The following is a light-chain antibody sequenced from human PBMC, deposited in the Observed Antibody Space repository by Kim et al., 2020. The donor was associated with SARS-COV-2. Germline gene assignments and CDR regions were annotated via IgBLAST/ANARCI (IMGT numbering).Light chain of an antibody. CDR1: HSIGRW. CDR3: QQYYNASLT. Sequence: ASVGDRVTIPCRASHSIGRWLAWYQQRPGRAPKLLISDASSLEGGVPSRFSGSGSGTEFTLTITGLQPGDFATYYCQQYYNASLTFGGGTKVEIK. CDR2: DAS. V-gene: IGKV1-5*01. J-gene: IGKJ4*01.